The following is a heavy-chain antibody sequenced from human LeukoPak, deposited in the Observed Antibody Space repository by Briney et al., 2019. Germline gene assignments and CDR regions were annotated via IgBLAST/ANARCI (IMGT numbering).Heavy chain of an antibody. D-gene: IGHD5-18*01. Sequence: SETLSLTCAVYGGSFSGYYWSWIRQPPGKGLEWIGEINHSGSTNYNPSLKSRATISVDTSKNQFSLKLSSVTAADTAVYYCASLPGYSYGFDYWGQGTLVTVSS. J-gene: IGHJ4*02. CDR2: INHSGST. CDR3: ASLPGYSYGFDY. CDR1: GGSFSGYY. V-gene: IGHV4-34*01.